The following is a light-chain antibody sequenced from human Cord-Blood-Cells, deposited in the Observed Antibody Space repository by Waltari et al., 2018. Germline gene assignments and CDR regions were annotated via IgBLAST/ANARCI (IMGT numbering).Light chain of an antibody. CDR1: SSDVGGYNY. V-gene: IGLV2-14*01. J-gene: IGLJ3*02. CDR2: CVS. CDR3: SSYTSSSTWV. Sequence: QSALTQPASVSGSPGQSITISCTGTSSDVGGYNYVSWYQQHPGKAPKLMIYCVSKRPLGVSNRFSGSKSGNPASMTISGLQAEDEADYYCSSYTSSSTWVFGGGTKLTVL.